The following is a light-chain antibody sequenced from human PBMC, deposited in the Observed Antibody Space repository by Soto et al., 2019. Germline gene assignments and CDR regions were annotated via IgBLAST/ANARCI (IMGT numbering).Light chain of an antibody. CDR2: EAS. CDR1: QSISSW. J-gene: IGKJ1*01. Sequence: DIQMTQFPSTLSASVGDRVTITCRASQSISSWLAWYQQKPGKDPKLLIYEASSLESGVPSRFSGSGSGREFTLTISSLQPDDFAAYYCQQYNSYSWTVGQGTKVEIK. CDR3: QQYNSYSWT. V-gene: IGKV1-5*03.